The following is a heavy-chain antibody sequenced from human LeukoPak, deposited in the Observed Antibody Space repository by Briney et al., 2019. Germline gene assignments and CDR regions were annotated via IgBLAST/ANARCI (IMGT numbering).Heavy chain of an antibody. J-gene: IGHJ5*02. CDR1: GGSFSGYY. CDR3: ARERITMVRGVWRLNWFDP. D-gene: IGHD3-10*01. Sequence: SETLSLTCAVYGGSFSGYYWSWIRQPPGKGLEWIGEINHSGSTNYNPSLKSRVTISVDTSKNQFSLRLSSVTAADTAVYYCARERITMVRGVWRLNWFDPWGQGTLVTVSS. CDR2: INHSGST. V-gene: IGHV4-34*01.